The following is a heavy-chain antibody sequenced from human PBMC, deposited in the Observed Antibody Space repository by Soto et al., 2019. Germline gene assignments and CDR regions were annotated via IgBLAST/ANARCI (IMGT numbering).Heavy chain of an antibody. CDR3: ARHFVAVVIKGWGY. CDR1: GGSIDRSNYY. CDR2: TYYNGNA. V-gene: IGHV4-39*01. Sequence: TLSLTCNVSGGSIDRSNYYWDWLRQPPGKGLEWIGTTYYNGNAYYNPPLKSRVSMSVDTSKNQFSLKLVSVAAADTAVYYCARHFVAVVIKGWGYWGQGTLVTVSS. J-gene: IGHJ4*02. D-gene: IGHD3-10*01.